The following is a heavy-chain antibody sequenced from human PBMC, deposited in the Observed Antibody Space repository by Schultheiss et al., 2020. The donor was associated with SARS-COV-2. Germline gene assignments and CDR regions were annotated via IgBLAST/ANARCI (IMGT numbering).Heavy chain of an antibody. J-gene: IGHJ4*02. CDR3: ARVPWSYSSSWHPFDY. Sequence: SETLSLTCAVSGGSISSYYWSWIRQPPGKGLEWIGYIYYSGSTNYNPSLKSRVTISVDTSKNQFSLKLSSVTAADTAVYYCARVPWSYSSSWHPFDYWGQGTLVTVSS. CDR2: IYYSGST. CDR1: GGSISSYY. V-gene: IGHV4-59*01. D-gene: IGHD6-13*01.